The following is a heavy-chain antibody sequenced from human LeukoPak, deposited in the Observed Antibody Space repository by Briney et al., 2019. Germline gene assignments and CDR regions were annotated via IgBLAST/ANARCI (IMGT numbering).Heavy chain of an antibody. V-gene: IGHV3-30*18. J-gene: IGHJ4*02. CDR1: GFTLSSYG. Sequence: GGSLRLSCAASGFTLSSYGMHWVRQAPGKGLEWVAVISYDGSNKYYADSVKGRFTISRDNSKNTLYLQMNSLRAEDTAVYYCAKAIIGSSASAETDYWGQGTLVTVSS. CDR3: AKAIIGSSASAETDY. D-gene: IGHD6-19*01. CDR2: ISYDGSNK.